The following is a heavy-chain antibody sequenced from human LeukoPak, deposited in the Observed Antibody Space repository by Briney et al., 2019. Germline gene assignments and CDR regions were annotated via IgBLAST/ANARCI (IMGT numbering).Heavy chain of an antibody. Sequence: GASVKVSCKASGYTFTGYYMHWVRQAPGQGLEWMGWINPNSGGTNYAQKFQGRVTMTRDTSISTAYMELSRLRSDDTAVYYCARDGGYYSGYDQTDYWGQGTLVTVSS. CDR1: GYTFTGYY. CDR3: ARDGGYYSGYDQTDY. D-gene: IGHD5-12*01. CDR2: INPNSGGT. J-gene: IGHJ4*02. V-gene: IGHV1-2*02.